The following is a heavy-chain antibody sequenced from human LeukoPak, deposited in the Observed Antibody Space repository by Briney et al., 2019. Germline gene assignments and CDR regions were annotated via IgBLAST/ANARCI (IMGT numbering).Heavy chain of an antibody. D-gene: IGHD7-27*01. V-gene: IGHV4-59*01. Sequence: SETLSLTCTVSGGSISSYYWSWIRQPPGKGLEWIGHIYYSGSTNYNPSLKSRVTISVDTSKNQFSLKLSSVTAADTAVYYCVTGYGDYWGQGTLVTVSS. CDR2: IYYSGST. J-gene: IGHJ4*02. CDR1: GGSISSYY. CDR3: VTGYGDY.